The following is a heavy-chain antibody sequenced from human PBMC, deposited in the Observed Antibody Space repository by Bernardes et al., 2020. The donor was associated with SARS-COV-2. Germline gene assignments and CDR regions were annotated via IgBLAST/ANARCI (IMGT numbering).Heavy chain of an antibody. CDR3: ASVTWSSHDGFDI. V-gene: IGHV1-2*02. D-gene: IGHD6-13*01. Sequence: ASLKVYCKASGYTFTAYHIHWVRQAPGQGLEWMGWMYPKTGDTTFAQNFQGRVTMTRDTSVSTAYMELSRLTFDDTAVYYCASVTWSSHDGFDIWGQGTVVTVSS. CDR2: MYPKTGDT. J-gene: IGHJ3*02. CDR1: GYTFTAYH.